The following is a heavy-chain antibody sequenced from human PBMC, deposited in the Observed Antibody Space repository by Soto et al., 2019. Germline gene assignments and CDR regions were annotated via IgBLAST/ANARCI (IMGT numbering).Heavy chain of an antibody. CDR3: SHTRITIFGEVVAPPYYYYMDA. CDR2: IYWDDDK. V-gene: IGHV2-5*02. Sequence: QITLKESGPTVVKPTQTLTLTCTFSGFSLSTSGVGVGWIRQPPGKALEWLALIYWDDDKRYSPFLRSRLTITKDTSKNQVVLTMTNMDPVDTATYYCSHTRITIFGEVVAPPYYYYMDAWGKGTTVIVSS. CDR1: GFSLSTSGVG. J-gene: IGHJ6*03. D-gene: IGHD3-3*01.